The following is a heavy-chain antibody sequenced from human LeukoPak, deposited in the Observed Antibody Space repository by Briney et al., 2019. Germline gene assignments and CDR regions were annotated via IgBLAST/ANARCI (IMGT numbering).Heavy chain of an antibody. V-gene: IGHV3-23*01. CDR1: GFTFSNYA. Sequence: GGSLRLSCGASGFTFSNYAMSWVRQAPGEGLEWVSAITGSGTNRYYADSLKGRFTTSRDNSKNTVFLQMNSLRHEDTAIYYCVIWGDYDVLTAYYVPDFWGQGTLVTVSS. CDR2: ITGSGTNR. CDR3: VIWGDYDVLTAYYVPDF. J-gene: IGHJ4*02. D-gene: IGHD3-9*01.